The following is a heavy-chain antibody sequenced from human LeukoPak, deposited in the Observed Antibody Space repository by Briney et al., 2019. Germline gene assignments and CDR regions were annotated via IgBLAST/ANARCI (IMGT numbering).Heavy chain of an antibody. J-gene: IGHJ4*02. V-gene: IGHV3-20*04. D-gene: IGHD3-22*01. CDR2: INWNGGST. CDR3: ARGCVGDDSSDY. Sequence: PGGSLRLSCAASRFTFDDYGMSWVRQAPGKGLEWVSGINWNGGSTGYADSVKGRFTISRDNAKNSLYLQMNSLRAEDTALYYCARGCVGDDSSDYWGQGTLVTVSS. CDR1: RFTFDDYG.